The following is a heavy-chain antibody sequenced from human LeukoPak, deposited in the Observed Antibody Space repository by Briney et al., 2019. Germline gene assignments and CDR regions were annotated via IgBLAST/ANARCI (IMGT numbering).Heavy chain of an antibody. CDR1: GGSISSYY. CDR2: IYYSGST. D-gene: IGHD4-23*01. CDR3: ARVFGGNSGGAYFDL. V-gene: IGHV4-59*08. Sequence: SETLSLTCTVSGGSISSYYWSWIRQPPGKGLEWIGYIYYSGSTNYNPSLKSRVTISVDTSKNQFSLKLTSVTAADTAVYYCARVFGGNSGGAYFDLWGQGIQVTVAS. J-gene: IGHJ4*02.